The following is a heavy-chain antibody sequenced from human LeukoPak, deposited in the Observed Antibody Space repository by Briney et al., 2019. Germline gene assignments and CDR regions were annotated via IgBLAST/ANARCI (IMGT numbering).Heavy chain of an antibody. J-gene: IGHJ4*02. CDR1: GGSISNYY. CDR2: IHYSGRT. V-gene: IGHV4-59*08. Sequence: SETLSLTCTVSGGSISNYYWSWIRQPPGKGPEWIGYIHYSGRTKYDPSLESRITISVDTSKNQFSLKVSSVTAPDTAIYYCARHQDGYGDYFDFWGQGILVTVSS. D-gene: IGHD5-24*01. CDR3: ARHQDGYGDYFDF.